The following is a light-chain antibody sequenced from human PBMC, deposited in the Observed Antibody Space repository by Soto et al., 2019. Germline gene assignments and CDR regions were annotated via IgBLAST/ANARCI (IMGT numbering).Light chain of an antibody. CDR2: DAS. V-gene: IGKV1-33*01. J-gene: IGKJ4*01. Sequence: DIHIAHSPSSLSSSLVDRVTITCQASQGISNYLNWYQQKPGKAPKLLIYDASNLETGVPSRFSGSGSGTDFTFTISSLQPEDIATYYCQQYDNLPLTFGGGTKVDIK. CDR3: QQYDNLPLT. CDR1: QGISNY.